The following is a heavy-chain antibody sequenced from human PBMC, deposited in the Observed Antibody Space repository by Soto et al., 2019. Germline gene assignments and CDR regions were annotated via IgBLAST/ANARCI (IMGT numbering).Heavy chain of an antibody. CDR2: ISGSGDST. Sequence: GGSLRLSCAASGFTFSAFAMSWVRQDPGKGLEWVSAISGSGDSTYYADSVKGRFTISRDISKNTLYLQMNTLRAEDTALYYCAKSYSSNWYDYFDYWGQGTLVTVSS. CDR3: AKSYSSNWYDYFDY. D-gene: IGHD6-13*01. CDR1: GFTFSAFA. J-gene: IGHJ4*02. V-gene: IGHV3-23*01.